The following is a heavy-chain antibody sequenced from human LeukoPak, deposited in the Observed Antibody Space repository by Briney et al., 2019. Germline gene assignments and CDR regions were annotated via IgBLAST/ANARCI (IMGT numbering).Heavy chain of an antibody. D-gene: IGHD1-26*01. V-gene: IGHV3-23*01. CDR3: ANSPRVGGSYFGRFDY. CDR2: ISGSGGST. CDR1: GFTFSSYA. J-gene: IGHJ4*02. Sequence: GESLRLSCAASGFTFSSYAMSWVRQAPGKGLEWVSAISGSGGSTYYADSVKGRFTISRDNSKNTLYLQMNSLRAEDTAVYYCANSPRVGGSYFGRFDYWGQGTLVTVSS.